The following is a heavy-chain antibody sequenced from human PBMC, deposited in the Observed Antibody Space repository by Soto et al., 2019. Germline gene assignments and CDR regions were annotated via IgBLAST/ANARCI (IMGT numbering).Heavy chain of an antibody. CDR3: ARRGGNPENYPYYFDQ. V-gene: IGHV4-59*08. Sequence: SETLSLTCTVSGGSISNYYWTWMRQPPGKGLEWIGYIYYSGNTNYNPSLKSRLTMSVDTSKNQFSLKLSSVTAADTAVYYCARRGGNPENYPYYFDQWGQGTLVTVSS. J-gene: IGHJ4*02. CDR1: GGSISNYY. CDR2: IYYSGNT. D-gene: IGHD1-7*01.